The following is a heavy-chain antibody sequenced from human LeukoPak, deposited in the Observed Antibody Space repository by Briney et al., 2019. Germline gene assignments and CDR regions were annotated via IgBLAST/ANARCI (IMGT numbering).Heavy chain of an antibody. J-gene: IGHJ4*02. CDR1: GGSIDTGYY. CDR2: ISASGST. Sequence: PSETLSLTYTVSGGSIDTGYYWNWIRQHPGKGLEWIGQISASGSTYYNPSLNSRVTMSVDTSTNQFSLKLSSVTAADTAVYYCARGDDHFDYWGQGSLVTVSS. V-gene: IGHV4-31*03. CDR3: ARGDDHFDY.